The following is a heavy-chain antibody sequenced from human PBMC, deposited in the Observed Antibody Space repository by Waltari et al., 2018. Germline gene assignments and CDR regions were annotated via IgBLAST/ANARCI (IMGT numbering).Heavy chain of an antibody. V-gene: IGHV3-74*03. Sequence: EEQLVESGGGLVQPGDSLRLSCAASGFTFSTYWMNLVRQPPGKGPLWVSRISSDASDTAYADSVKGRFTISRDNAKNTLYLQMNRLRAEDTAVYYCARVARRTYRSPVPGRHYYYGMDVWGQGTTVTVSS. CDR3: ARVARRTYRSPVPGRHYYYGMDV. J-gene: IGHJ6*02. D-gene: IGHD1-1*01. CDR1: GFTFSTYW. CDR2: ISSDASDT.